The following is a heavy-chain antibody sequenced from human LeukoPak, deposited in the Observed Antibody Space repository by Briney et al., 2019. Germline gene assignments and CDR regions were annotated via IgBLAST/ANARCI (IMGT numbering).Heavy chain of an antibody. Sequence: ASVKVSCKASGYTFTGHFMHWVRQAPGQGLEWMGWISAYNGNTNYAQKLQGRVTMTTDTSTSTAYMELRSLRSDDTAVYYCARDFRIAAADLYYYYYGMDVWGQGTTVTVSS. J-gene: IGHJ6*02. CDR3: ARDFRIAAADLYYYYYGMDV. CDR1: GYTFTGHF. CDR2: ISAYNGNT. D-gene: IGHD6-13*01. V-gene: IGHV1-18*04.